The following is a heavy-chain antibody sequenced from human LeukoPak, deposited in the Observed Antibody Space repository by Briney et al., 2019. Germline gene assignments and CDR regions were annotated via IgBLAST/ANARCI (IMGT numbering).Heavy chain of an antibody. J-gene: IGHJ4*02. Sequence: GEALQISCKGSGYGFTSYWIGWVRQMPGKGVEWMGIIYPGDSDTRYSPSFQGQVTISADKSISTAYLQWSSLKASDTAMYYCARHPAYDSSGYYSDYWGQGTLVTISS. CDR3: ARHPAYDSSGYYSDY. D-gene: IGHD3-22*01. CDR1: GYGFTSYW. V-gene: IGHV5-51*01. CDR2: IYPGDSDT.